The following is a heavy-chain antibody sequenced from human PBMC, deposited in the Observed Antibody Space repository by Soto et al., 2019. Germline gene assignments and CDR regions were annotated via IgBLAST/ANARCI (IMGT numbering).Heavy chain of an antibody. Sequence: LRLSCAASGLTVSNAYMAWVRQAPGMGLEWVSVIYDNGTTYYADSVKGRFTISRDTSTNTLSLQMDSLRAEDTAVYYCVRPLPSGRNYGLDVWGQGTTVTVSS. CDR2: IYDNGTT. D-gene: IGHD3-10*01. V-gene: IGHV3-53*01. CDR3: VRPLPSGRNYGLDV. CDR1: GLTVSNAY. J-gene: IGHJ6*02.